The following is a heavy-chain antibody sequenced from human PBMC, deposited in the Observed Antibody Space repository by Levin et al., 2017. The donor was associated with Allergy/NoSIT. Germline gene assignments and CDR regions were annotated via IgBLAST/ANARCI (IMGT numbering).Heavy chain of an antibody. CDR1: GFTFSSYA. D-gene: IGHD3-10*01. V-gene: IGHV3-23*01. CDR3: AKVGGALLWLGELPQPNFDY. Sequence: GGSLRLSCAASGFTFSSYAMSWVRQAPGKGLEWVSSVTDSGGSRYYAGSVQGRFTISRDNSKNTLFLQMNSLRADDTAVYYCAKVGGALLWLGELPQPNFDYWGQGTLVTVSS. CDR2: VTDSGGSR. J-gene: IGHJ4*02.